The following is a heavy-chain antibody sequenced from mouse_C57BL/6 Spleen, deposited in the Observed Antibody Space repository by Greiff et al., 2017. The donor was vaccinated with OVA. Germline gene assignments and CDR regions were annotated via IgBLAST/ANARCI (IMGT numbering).Heavy chain of an antibody. CDR2: IYPGNSDT. CDR1: GYTFTSYW. J-gene: IGHJ4*01. D-gene: IGHD2-4*01. V-gene: IGHV1-5*01. CDR3: TKAPYYDYDVGAMDY. Sequence: EVKLQESGTVLARPGASVKMSCKTSGYTFTSYWMHWVKQRPGQGLEWIGAIYPGNSDTSYNQKFKGKAKLTAVTSASTAYIELSSLTNEDSAVYYCTKAPYYDYDVGAMDYWGQGTSVTVSS.